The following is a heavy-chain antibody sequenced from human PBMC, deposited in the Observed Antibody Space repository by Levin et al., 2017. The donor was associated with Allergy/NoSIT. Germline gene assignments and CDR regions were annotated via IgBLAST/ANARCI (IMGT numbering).Heavy chain of an antibody. Sequence: SQTLSLTCTVSGGSTNSGSYYWSWIRQHPGKGLEWIGNLYHSGSTYYNPSLKSRVTISTDTSKNQFSLKVTSVTAADTAVYFCARGRYSRGVTFYYDYWGQGTLVTVSS. CDR1: GGSTNSGSYY. V-gene: IGHV4-31*03. D-gene: IGHD5-18*01. CDR3: ARGRYSRGVTFYYDY. J-gene: IGHJ4*01. CDR2: LYHSGST.